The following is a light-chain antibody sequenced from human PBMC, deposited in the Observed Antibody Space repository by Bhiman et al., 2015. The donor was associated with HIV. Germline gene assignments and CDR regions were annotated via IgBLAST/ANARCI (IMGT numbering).Light chain of an antibody. CDR2: RNN. CDR3: ATWDSSLSAEV. V-gene: IGLV1-47*01. J-gene: IGLJ2*01. Sequence: QSVLTQPPSASGTPGQRVTISCSGSSSNIGSNYVYWYQQLPGTTPKVLIYRNNQRPSGVPDRFSASKSGTSATLGITGLQTGDEADYYCATWDSSLSAEVFGGGTQLTVL. CDR1: SSNIGSNY.